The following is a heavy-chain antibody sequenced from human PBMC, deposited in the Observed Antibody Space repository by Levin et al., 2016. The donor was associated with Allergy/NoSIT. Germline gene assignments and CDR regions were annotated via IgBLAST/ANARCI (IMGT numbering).Heavy chain of an antibody. J-gene: IGHJ4*02. CDR2: ISSNGGST. D-gene: IGHD1-26*01. V-gene: IGHV3-64D*06. CDR3: VRRIVGARFDY. Sequence: WIRQPPGKGLEYVSAISSNGGSTYYADSVKGRFTISRDNSKNTLYLQMSSLRAEDTAVYYCVRRIVGARFDYWGQGTLVTVSS.